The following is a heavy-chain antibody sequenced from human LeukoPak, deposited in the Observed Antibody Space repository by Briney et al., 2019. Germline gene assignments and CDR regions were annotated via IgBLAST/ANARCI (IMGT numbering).Heavy chain of an antibody. CDR2: IYTSGST. D-gene: IGHD3-3*01. J-gene: IGHJ4*02. V-gene: IGHV4-61*02. CDR3: ARGPEEDYDFWSGPSPIDY. Sequence: SQTLSPTCTVSGGSISSGSYYWSWIRQPAGKGLEWIGRIYTSGSTNYNPSLKSRVTISVDTSKNQFSLKLSSVTAADTAVYYCARGPEEDYDFWSGPSPIDYWGQGTLVTVSS. CDR1: GGSISSGSYY.